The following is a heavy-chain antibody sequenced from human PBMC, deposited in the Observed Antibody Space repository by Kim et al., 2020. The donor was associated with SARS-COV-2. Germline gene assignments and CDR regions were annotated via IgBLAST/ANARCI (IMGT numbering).Heavy chain of an antibody. Sequence: DSVKGRFVISRDNSKNTLYLQMNSLRAEDTAIYYCAKKPLTAAAYIYFDSWGRGTLVAVSS. J-gene: IGHJ4*02. CDR3: AKKPLTAAAYIYFDS. D-gene: IGHD6-13*01. V-gene: IGHV3-23*01.